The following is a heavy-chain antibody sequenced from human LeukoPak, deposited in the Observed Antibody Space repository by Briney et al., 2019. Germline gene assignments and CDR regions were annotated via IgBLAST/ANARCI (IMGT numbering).Heavy chain of an antibody. CDR3: AKEEFVVVLSAPNY. CDR2: IWYDGSNK. D-gene: IGHD2-15*01. J-gene: IGHJ4*02. V-gene: IGHV3-30*02. Sequence: GGSLRLSCAASGFTFSSYSMNWVRQAPGKGLEWVAVIWYDGSNKYYADSVKGRFTISRDNSKNTLYLQMNSLRAEDTAVYFCAKEEFVVVLSAPNYWGQGTLVTVSA. CDR1: GFTFSSYS.